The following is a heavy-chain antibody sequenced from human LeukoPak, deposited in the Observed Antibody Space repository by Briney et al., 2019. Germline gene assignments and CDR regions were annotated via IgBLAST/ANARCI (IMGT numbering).Heavy chain of an antibody. CDR3: AGGEEWDKGCAGY. D-gene: IGHD1-26*01. Sequence: SETLSLTCTVSGASISGYYWSWIRQPPGKGPEWIGYIHHSGSGNSNPTLKSRVTISVDTSNRLFSLRLTSVTAADTAVYYCAGGEEWDKGCAGYWGQGTLITVSS. V-gene: IGHV4-59*01. CDR2: IHHSGSG. J-gene: IGHJ4*02. CDR1: GASISGYY.